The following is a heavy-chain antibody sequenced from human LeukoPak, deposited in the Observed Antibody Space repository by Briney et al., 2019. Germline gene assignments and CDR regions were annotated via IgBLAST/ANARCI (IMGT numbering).Heavy chain of an antibody. CDR1: GGSISSYY. V-gene: IGHV4-59*01. CDR2: IYYSEST. CDR3: ARETGYYYMDV. J-gene: IGHJ6*03. D-gene: IGHD3-9*01. Sequence: SETLSLTCTVSGGSISSYYWSWIRQPPGKGLEWIGYIYYSESTNYNPSLKSRVTISVDTSKNQFSLKLSSVTAADTAVYYCARETGYYYMDVWGKGTTVTVSS.